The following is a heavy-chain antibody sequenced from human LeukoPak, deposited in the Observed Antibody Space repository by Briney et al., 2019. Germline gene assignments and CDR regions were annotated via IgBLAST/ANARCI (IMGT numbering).Heavy chain of an antibody. D-gene: IGHD4-17*01. Sequence: GGSLRLSCAASGFTFSSYWMTWVRQAPGKGLEWVANIKYDGSEIYYVDSLKGRFTISRDNAKSSLYLHMHSLRAEDTAVYYCARAVRGDYGAIGWYFDLWGRGTLVTVSS. CDR3: ARAVRGDYGAIGWYFDL. V-gene: IGHV3-7*01. CDR1: GFTFSSYW. CDR2: IKYDGSEI. J-gene: IGHJ2*01.